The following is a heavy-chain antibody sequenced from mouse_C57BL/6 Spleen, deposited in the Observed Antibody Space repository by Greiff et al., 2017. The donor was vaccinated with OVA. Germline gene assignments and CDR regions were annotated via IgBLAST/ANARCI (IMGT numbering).Heavy chain of an antibody. V-gene: IGHV1-64*01. CDR1: GYTFTSYW. Sequence: QVQLQQPGAELVKPGASVKLSCKASGYTFTSYWMHWVKQRPGQGLEWIGMIHPNSGSTNYNEKFKSKATLTVDKSSSTAYMQLSSLTSEDSAVYYCARDPLYYGIYYAMDYWGQGTSVTVSS. J-gene: IGHJ4*01. CDR3: ARDPLYYGIYYAMDY. CDR2: IHPNSGST. D-gene: IGHD2-1*01.